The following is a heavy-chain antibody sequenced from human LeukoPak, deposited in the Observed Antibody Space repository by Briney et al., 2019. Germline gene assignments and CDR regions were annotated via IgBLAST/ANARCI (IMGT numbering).Heavy chain of an antibody. CDR3: AGRDYYDSSGYHDAFDI. V-gene: IGHV4-59*01. CDR2: IYYSGST. Sequence: PSETLSLTCTVSGGSISSYYWSWIRQPPGKGLEWVGDIYYSGSTNYNPSLKSRVTISVDTAKNHFSLKLSSVTAADTAVYYCAGRDYYDSSGYHDAFDIWGQGTMVTVS. CDR1: GGSISSYY. D-gene: IGHD3-22*01. J-gene: IGHJ3*02.